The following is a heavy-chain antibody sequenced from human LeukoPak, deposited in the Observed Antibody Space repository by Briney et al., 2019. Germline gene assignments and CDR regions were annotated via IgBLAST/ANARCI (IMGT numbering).Heavy chain of an antibody. J-gene: IGHJ3*02. D-gene: IGHD6-6*01. Sequence: SETLSLTCTVSGGSISSFYWTWIRQAPGKGLEWIGYNSDMGNSNYSPSLKSRVTISVDTSKNKFSLTLSSVTAADTAVYYCARGLNNRSSGRRFDVFEIWGQGTVVTVSS. CDR3: ARGLNNRSSGRRFDVFEI. CDR1: GGSISSFY. V-gene: IGHV4-59*01. CDR2: NSDMGNS.